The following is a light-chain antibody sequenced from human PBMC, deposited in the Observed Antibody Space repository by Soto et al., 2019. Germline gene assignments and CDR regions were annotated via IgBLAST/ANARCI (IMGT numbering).Light chain of an antibody. V-gene: IGKV1-27*01. CDR3: QKYDSAPFT. CDR2: GAS. Sequence: DIQMTQSPSSVSASVGDRVIITCRASQGISNYLAWYQQKPGKVPNVLIYGASTLQSGVPSRFSGSGSGTDFTLTISSLQPEDVATYYCQKYDSAPFTFGPGTKVDIK. J-gene: IGKJ3*01. CDR1: QGISNY.